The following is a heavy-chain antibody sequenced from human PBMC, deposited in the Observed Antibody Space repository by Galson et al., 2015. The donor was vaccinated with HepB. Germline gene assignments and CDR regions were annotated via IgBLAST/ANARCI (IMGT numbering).Heavy chain of an antibody. V-gene: IGHV3-30*04. CDR2: ISYDGSNK. D-gene: IGHD2-2*01. Sequence: SLRLSCAASRFTFNSYAIHWVRQAPGKGLEWVAVISYDGSNKYYADSVKGRFTISRDNSKNTLYLQMNGLTAEDTAVYYCARAGIVVVPTAPIGGAFDIWGQGTMVTVSS. CDR3: ARAGIVVVPTAPIGGAFDI. J-gene: IGHJ3*02. CDR1: RFTFNSYA.